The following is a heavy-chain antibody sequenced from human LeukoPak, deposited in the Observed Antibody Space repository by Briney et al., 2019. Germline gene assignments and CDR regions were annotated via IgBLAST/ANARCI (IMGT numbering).Heavy chain of an antibody. J-gene: IGHJ4*02. D-gene: IGHD3-10*01. V-gene: IGHV3-7*01. CDR1: GFTFSSYA. Sequence: PGGSLRLSCAASGFTFSSYAMSWVRQAPGKGLEWVANIKQDGSEKYYVDSVKGRFTISRDNAKNSLYLQMNSLRAEDTAVYYCARDQARMVRGVIYGYFDYWGQGTLVTVSS. CDR2: IKQDGSEK. CDR3: ARDQARMVRGVIYGYFDY.